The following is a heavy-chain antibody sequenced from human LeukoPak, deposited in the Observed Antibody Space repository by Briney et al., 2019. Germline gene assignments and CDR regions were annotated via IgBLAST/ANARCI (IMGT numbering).Heavy chain of an antibody. CDR3: ARRAYYYDSSGYYAFDI. CDR1: GDSVSRSDSY. V-gene: IGHV4-39*07. CDR2: IYYSGRT. D-gene: IGHD3-22*01. J-gene: IGHJ3*02. Sequence: KPSETLSLTCSVSGDSVSRSDSYWDWIRQPPGKGLEWIGTIYYSGRTYYSPSLKSRVTMSVDTSKNQFSLNLSSVTAADTAVYYCARRAYYYDSSGYYAFDIWGQGTMVTVSS.